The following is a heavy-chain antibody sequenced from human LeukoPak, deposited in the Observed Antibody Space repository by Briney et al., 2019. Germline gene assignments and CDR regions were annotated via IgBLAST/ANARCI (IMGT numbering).Heavy chain of an antibody. CDR1: GGTFSSYA. Sequence: SVKVSCTASGGTFSSYAISWVRQAPGQGLEWMGGIIPIFGTANYAQKFQGRVTITADESTSTAYMELSSLRSEDTAVYYCARSLLMVYAIAEGGTDYWGQGTLVTVSS. CDR2: IIPIFGTA. D-gene: IGHD2-8*01. J-gene: IGHJ4*02. CDR3: ARSLLMVYAIAEGGTDY. V-gene: IGHV1-69*13.